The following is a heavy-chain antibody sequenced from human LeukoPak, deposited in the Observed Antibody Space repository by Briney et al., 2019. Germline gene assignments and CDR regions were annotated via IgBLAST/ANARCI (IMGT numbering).Heavy chain of an antibody. CDR2: INPNNGGT. D-gene: IGHD3-3*01. Sequence: ASVKVSCKASGYTFTGYYIHWVRQAPGQGLEWMGWINPNNGGTNYAQKFQDRVTLTRDTSISTAYMELSSLRSEDTAVYYCARAEWRDDYYFDYWGQGTLVTVSS. CDR3: ARAEWRDDYYFDY. CDR1: GYTFTGYY. J-gene: IGHJ4*02. V-gene: IGHV1-2*02.